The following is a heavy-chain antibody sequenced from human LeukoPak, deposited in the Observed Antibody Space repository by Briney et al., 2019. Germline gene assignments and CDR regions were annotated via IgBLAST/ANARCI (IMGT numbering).Heavy chain of an antibody. J-gene: IGHJ4*02. Sequence: GGSLRLSCAASGFTFSSYWMSWLRQAPGKGLEWVANIKQDATERYYVDPVRGRFTISRDNAKNSLFLQMNSLRVEDTAIYYCASGYTASTYWGQGILVSVSS. CDR1: GFTFSSYW. V-gene: IGHV3-7*01. CDR2: IKQDATER. D-gene: IGHD3-16*02. CDR3: ASGYTASTY.